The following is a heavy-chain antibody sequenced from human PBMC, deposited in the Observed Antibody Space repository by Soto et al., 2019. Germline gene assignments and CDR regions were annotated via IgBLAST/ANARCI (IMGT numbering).Heavy chain of an antibody. CDR1: GYMFTSND. V-gene: IGHV1-8*01. J-gene: IGHJ5*02. D-gene: IGHD3-16*01. Sequence: ASWKLSCKASGYMFTSNDVRWGRRAFGQGLEWMGWMNPGSGDTGYAQKFQGRVTMTRDISIATAYMELSSLRSDDTAIYYCARMATFGSLNWFDPWGQGTLVTV. CDR3: ARMATFGSLNWFDP. CDR2: MNPGSGDT.